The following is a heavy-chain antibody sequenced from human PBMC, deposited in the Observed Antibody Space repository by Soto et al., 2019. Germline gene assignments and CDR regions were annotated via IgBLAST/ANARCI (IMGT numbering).Heavy chain of an antibody. V-gene: IGHV1-18*01. CDR2: ISAYNGNT. D-gene: IGHD2-15*01. Sequence: GASVKVSCKASGYTFTSYGISWVRQAPGQGLEWMGWISAYNGNTNYAQKLQGRVTMTTDTSTSTAYMELRSLRSDDTAVYYCARDLDSHTPDAFDIWGQGTMVTVSS. CDR3: ARDLDSHTPDAFDI. J-gene: IGHJ3*02. CDR1: GYTFTSYG.